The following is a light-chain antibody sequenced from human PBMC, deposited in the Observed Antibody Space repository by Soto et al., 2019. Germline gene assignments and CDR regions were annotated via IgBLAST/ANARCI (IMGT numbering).Light chain of an antibody. CDR1: QSLMNSNGYNY. J-gene: IGKJ1*01. Sequence: DMVVTQSRLFLPVTDGEPASVAFRAGQSLMNSNGYNYLDWYLQKPGQSTQLLIYLGSNRASGVPDRFSGSGSGTDFTLKISRVEAEDVGDYYCMQVLQTPWTFGKGTKVDIK. CDR3: MQVLQTPWT. V-gene: IGKV2-28*01. CDR2: LGS.